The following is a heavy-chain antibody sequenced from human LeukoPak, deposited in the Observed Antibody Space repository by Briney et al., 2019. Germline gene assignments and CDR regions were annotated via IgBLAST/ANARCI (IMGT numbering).Heavy chain of an antibody. Sequence: ASVKVSCKASGGTFSSYAISWVRQAPGQGLEWMGGIIPIFGTANYAQKFQGRVTITADESTSTAYMELSGLRSEDTAVYYCARWSPIAEGAFDIWGQGTMVTVSS. J-gene: IGHJ3*02. CDR2: IIPIFGTA. D-gene: IGHD2-21*01. CDR1: GGTFSSYA. CDR3: ARWSPIAEGAFDI. V-gene: IGHV1-69*13.